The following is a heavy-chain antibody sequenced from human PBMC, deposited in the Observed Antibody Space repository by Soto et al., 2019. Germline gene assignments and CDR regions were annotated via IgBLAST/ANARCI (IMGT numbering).Heavy chain of an antibody. V-gene: IGHV1-69*13. D-gene: IGHD6-19*01. CDR3: ARLVVAGPRLFDY. CDR1: GGTFSSYA. CDR2: IIPIFGTA. J-gene: IGHJ4*02. Sequence: GASVKVSCKASGGTFSSYAISWVRQAPGQGLEWMGGIIPIFGTANYAQKFQGRVTITADESTSTAYMELSSLRSEDTAVYYCARLVVAGPRLFDYWGQGTLVTVSS.